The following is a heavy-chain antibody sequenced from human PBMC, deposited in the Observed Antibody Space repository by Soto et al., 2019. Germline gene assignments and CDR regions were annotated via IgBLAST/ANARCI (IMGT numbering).Heavy chain of an antibody. D-gene: IGHD3-9*01. CDR1: GGSFSGYY. J-gene: IGHJ2*01. V-gene: IGHV4-34*01. CDR2: INDRGSI. Sequence: QVQLQQWGAGPLRPLETLSLTCGVSGGSFSGYYWAWIRQSPGKGLEWIGEINDRGSINYNPSLKSRVSISVDTSKNHYSLNLRSVTAADTAVYYCARESHDILTGPPWVWYFDLWGRGTLGTVSS. CDR3: ARESHDILTGPPWVWYFDL.